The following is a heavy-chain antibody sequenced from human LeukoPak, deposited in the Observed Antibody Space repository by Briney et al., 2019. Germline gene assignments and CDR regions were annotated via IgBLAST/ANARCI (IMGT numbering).Heavy chain of an antibody. Sequence: ASVKVSCKASGYSFSNYGISWVRQAPGQGLEWMGWINPNSGGTNYAQKFQGRVTMTRDTSISTAYMELSRLRSDDTAVYYCARDGNGSPDDYWGQGTLVTVSS. CDR2: INPNSGGT. CDR1: GYSFSNYG. J-gene: IGHJ4*02. D-gene: IGHD1-26*01. CDR3: ARDGNGSPDDY. V-gene: IGHV1-2*02.